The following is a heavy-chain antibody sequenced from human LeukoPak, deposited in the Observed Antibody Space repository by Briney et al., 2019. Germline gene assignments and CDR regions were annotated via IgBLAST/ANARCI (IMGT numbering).Heavy chain of an antibody. CDR3: AREGGVYVYYDSSGYRNFDY. J-gene: IGHJ4*02. Sequence: PSETLSLTCTVSGGSISSSSYYWGWIRQPPGKGLEWIGEIYHSGSTNYNPSLKSRVTISVDKSKNQFSLKLSSVTAADTAVYYCAREGGVYVYYDSSGYRNFDYWGQGTLVTVSS. D-gene: IGHD3-22*01. CDR2: IYHSGST. V-gene: IGHV4-39*07. CDR1: GGSISSSSYY.